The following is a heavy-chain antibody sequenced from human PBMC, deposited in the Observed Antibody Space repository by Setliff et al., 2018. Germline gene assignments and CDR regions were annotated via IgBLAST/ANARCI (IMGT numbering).Heavy chain of an antibody. CDR3: ARRWETGDQDAYDL. CDR1: GYTFSHSG. Sequence: ASVKVSCKASGYTFSHSGITWVRQAPGQGLEWMGWISAYTGNTNYAPKLQGRVTMTTDASTSTAYMELRGLTSDDTAVYYCARRWETGDQDAYDLWGQGTRVTVS. D-gene: IGHD7-27*01. CDR2: ISAYTGNT. V-gene: IGHV1-18*01. J-gene: IGHJ3*01.